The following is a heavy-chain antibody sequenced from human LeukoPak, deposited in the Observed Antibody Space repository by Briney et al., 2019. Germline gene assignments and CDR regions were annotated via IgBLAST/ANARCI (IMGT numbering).Heavy chain of an antibody. CDR3: ARDYCSGGSCYQTDY. CDR1: GFTFSSYA. V-gene: IGHV3-23*01. D-gene: IGHD2-15*01. J-gene: IGHJ4*02. Sequence: GGSLRLSCAASGFTFSSYAMSWVRQAPGKGLEWVSAISGSGGSTYYADSVKGRFTISRDNAKNSLYLQMNSLRAEDTAVYYCARDYCSGGSCYQTDYWGQGTLVTVSS. CDR2: ISGSGGST.